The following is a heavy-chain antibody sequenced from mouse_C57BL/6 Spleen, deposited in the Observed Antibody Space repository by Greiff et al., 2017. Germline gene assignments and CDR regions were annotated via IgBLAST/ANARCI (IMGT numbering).Heavy chain of an antibody. CDR2: INPNHGGT. Sequence: EVQLQQSGPELVKPGASVKISCKASGYTFTDYYMNWVKQSHGKSLEWIGDINPNHGGTSYNQKFKGKAPLTVDKSSSTAYMELSSLTSEDSAVYYCARHPYYSNYGGVYAMGDWGQGTSVTVSA. D-gene: IGHD2-5*01. J-gene: IGHJ4*01. V-gene: IGHV1-26*01. CDR1: GYTFTDYY. CDR3: ARHPYYSNYGGVYAMGD.